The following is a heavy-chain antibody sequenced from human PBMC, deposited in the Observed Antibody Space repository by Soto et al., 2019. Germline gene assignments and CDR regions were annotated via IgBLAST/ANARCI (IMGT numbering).Heavy chain of an antibody. CDR2: IYYSGST. Sequence: QVQLQESGPGLVKPSQTLSLTCTVSGGSISSGGYYWSWIRQHPGKGLEWIGYIYYSGSTYYNPSLKSRFTISVDTPKNQFSLKLSSVTAADTAVYYCAGDGPTVTTDWYFYLWGRGTLVTVSS. CDR1: GGSISSGGYY. J-gene: IGHJ2*01. D-gene: IGHD4-17*01. CDR3: AGDGPTVTTDWYFYL. V-gene: IGHV4-31*03.